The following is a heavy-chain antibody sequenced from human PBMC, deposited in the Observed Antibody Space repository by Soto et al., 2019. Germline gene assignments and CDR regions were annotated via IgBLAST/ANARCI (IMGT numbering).Heavy chain of an antibody. V-gene: IGHV4-34*01. CDR3: ARGGSNDWQVAFDI. J-gene: IGHJ3*02. Sequence: SETLSLTCVVSGGSFSTYYYNWIRQSPGKGLEWIGEINHSGSNNYSPSLKSRVTMSLDTSKNQVSLKLTSVTAADTAVYYCARGGSNDWQVAFDIWGQGTMVTVSS. CDR2: INHSGSN. CDR1: GGSFSTYY. D-gene: IGHD3-9*01.